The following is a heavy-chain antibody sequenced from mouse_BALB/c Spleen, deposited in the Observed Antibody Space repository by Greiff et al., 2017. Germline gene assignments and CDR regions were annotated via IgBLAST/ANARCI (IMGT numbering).Heavy chain of an antibody. CDR3: ARGWSYAMDY. CDR1: GFTFSSYA. Sequence: EVQLQESRGGLVKPGGSLKLSCAASGFTFSSYAMSWVRQSPEKRLEWVAEISSGGSYTYYPDTVTGRFTISRDNAKNTLYLEMSSLRSEDTAMYYCARGWSYAMDYWGQGTSVTVSS. CDR2: ISSGGSYT. V-gene: IGHV5-9-4*01. J-gene: IGHJ4*01.